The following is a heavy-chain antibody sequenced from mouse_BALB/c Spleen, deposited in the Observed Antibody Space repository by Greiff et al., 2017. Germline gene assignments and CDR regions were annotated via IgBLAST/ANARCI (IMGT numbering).Heavy chain of an antibody. J-gene: IGHJ3*01. CDR1: GYSITSDYA. CDR3: AIHYGSYGAWFAY. D-gene: IGHD1-1*02. CDR2: ISYSGST. Sequence: EVKVEESGPGLVKPSQSLSLTCTVTGYSITSDYAWNWIRQFPGNKLEWMGYISYSGSTSYNPSLKSRISITRDTSKNQFFLQLNSVTTEDTATYYCAIHYGSYGAWFAYWGQGTLVTVSA. V-gene: IGHV3-2*02.